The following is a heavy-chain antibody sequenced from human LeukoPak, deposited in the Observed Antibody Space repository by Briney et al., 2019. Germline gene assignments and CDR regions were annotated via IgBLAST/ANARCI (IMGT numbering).Heavy chain of an antibody. CDR2: IKQDGSEK. J-gene: IGHJ4*02. CDR1: GFSVSGYW. V-gene: IGHV3-7*01. D-gene: IGHD6-13*01. CDR3: AREWQGGIAAAGTRIQGDY. Sequence: GGSLRLSCAVSGFSVSGYWMTWVRQAPGKGREWVANIKQDGSEKNYVDSVKGRFTISRDNPENSSFLQMNSLRVEDTAVYYCAREWQGGIAAAGTRIQGDYWGQGTLVAVSS.